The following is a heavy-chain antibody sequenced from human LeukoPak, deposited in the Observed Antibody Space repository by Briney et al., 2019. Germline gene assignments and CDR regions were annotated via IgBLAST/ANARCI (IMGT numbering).Heavy chain of an antibody. CDR1: GYTFTSYG. CDR2: VSAYNGNT. Sequence: GASVKVSCKASGYTFTSYGISWVRQAPGQGLEWMGWVSAYNGNTNYAQNLQGRVTMTTDTSTSTAYMEVRSLRSDDTAVYYCATTIGARLMYFDYWGQGTLVTVSS. D-gene: IGHD6-6*01. CDR3: ATTIGARLMYFDY. V-gene: IGHV1-18*01. J-gene: IGHJ4*02.